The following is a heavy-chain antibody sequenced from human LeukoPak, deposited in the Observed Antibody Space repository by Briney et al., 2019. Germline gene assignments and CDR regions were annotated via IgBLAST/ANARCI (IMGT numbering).Heavy chain of an antibody. V-gene: IGHV4-34*01. CDR1: GGSFSGYY. D-gene: IGHD3-16*01. CDR3: ARNRLVGRVTPRYYYYYMDV. CDR2: INHSGST. Sequence: SETLSLTXAVYGGSFSGYYWSWIRQPPGKGLEWIGEINHSGSTNYDPSLKSRVTISVDTSKNQYSLKLSSVTAADTAVYYCARNRLVGRVTPRYYYYYMDVWGKGTTVTVSS. J-gene: IGHJ6*03.